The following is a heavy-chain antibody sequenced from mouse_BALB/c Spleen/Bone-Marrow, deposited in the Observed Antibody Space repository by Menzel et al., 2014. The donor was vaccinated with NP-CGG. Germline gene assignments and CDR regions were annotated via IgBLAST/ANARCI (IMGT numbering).Heavy chain of an antibody. V-gene: IGHV1-69*01. CDR1: GYTFTDYW. Sequence: QVQLQQSGAELVMPGASVKMSCKASGYTFTDYWMHWVKQRPGQGLEWIGAIDTXDSYTSYNQEFKGKATLTVDESSSTAYMQLSSLTSEDSAVYYCAREGYGYQYFDYWGQGTTLTVSS. CDR2: IDTXDSYT. D-gene: IGHD2-2*01. J-gene: IGHJ2*01. CDR3: AREGYGYQYFDY.